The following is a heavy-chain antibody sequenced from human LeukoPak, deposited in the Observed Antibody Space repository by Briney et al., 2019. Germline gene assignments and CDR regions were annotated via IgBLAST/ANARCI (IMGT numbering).Heavy chain of an antibody. CDR1: GITFSSYA. CDR3: AKDSCSSTSCYADY. V-gene: IGHV3-23*01. J-gene: IGHJ4*02. Sequence: GGSLRLSCAVSGITFSSYAMSWVRQAPGKGLEWVSAISGSGGSTYYADSVKGRFTISRDNSKNTLYLQMNSLRAEDTAVYYCAKDSCSSTSCYADYWGQGTLVTVSS. CDR2: ISGSGGST. D-gene: IGHD2-2*01.